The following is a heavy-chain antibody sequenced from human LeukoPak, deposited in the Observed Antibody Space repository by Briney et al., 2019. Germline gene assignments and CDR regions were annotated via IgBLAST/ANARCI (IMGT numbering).Heavy chain of an antibody. J-gene: IGHJ5*02. V-gene: IGHV3-9*01. CDR1: GFTFDDYA. D-gene: IGHD6-19*01. CDR2: ISWNSGSI. Sequence: GGSLRLSCAPSGFTFDDYAMHWVRRAPGKGLEWVSGISWNSGSIGYADSVKGRFTISRDNAKNSLYLQMNSLRAEDTALYYCAKQWLVSDWFDPWGQGTLVTVSS. CDR3: AKQWLVSDWFDP.